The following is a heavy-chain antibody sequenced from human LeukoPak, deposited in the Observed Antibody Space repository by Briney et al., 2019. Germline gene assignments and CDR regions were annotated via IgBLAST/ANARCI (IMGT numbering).Heavy chain of an antibody. J-gene: IGHJ6*03. Sequence: SETLSLTCTVSGGSISSYYWSWIRQPPGKGLEWIGYIYYSGNTNYNPSLKSRVTISVDTSKNQFSLKLSSVTAADTAVYYCAKKLTRQCYYYYYMDVWGKGTTVTVSS. D-gene: IGHD1-14*01. CDR2: IYYSGNT. CDR1: GGSISSYY. V-gene: IGHV4-59*01. CDR3: AKKLTRQCYYYYYMDV.